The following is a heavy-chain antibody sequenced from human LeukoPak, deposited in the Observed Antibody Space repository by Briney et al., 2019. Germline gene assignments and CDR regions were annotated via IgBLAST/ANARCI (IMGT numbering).Heavy chain of an antibody. V-gene: IGHV4-59*01. CDR1: GGSISSYY. D-gene: IGHD3-9*01. CDR3: ARGERYFDWLLSYYFDY. Sequence: SETLSLTCTVSGGSISSYYWSWIRQPPGKGLEWIGYIYYSGSTNSNPSLKSRVTISVDTSKNQFSLKLSSVTAADTAVYYCARGERYFDWLLSYYFDYWGQGTLVTVSS. J-gene: IGHJ4*02. CDR2: IYYSGST.